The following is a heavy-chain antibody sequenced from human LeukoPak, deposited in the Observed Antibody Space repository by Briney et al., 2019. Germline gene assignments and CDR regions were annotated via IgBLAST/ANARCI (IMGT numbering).Heavy chain of an antibody. CDR3: AGRYCSGGSCYFDY. V-gene: IGHV3-11*06. CDR2: ISSSSSYT. Sequence: GGSLRLSCAASGFTFSDYYMSWIRQVPGKGLEWVSYISSSSSYTNYADSVRGRFTISRDNAKNSLYLQMNSLRAEDTAVYYCAGRYCSGGSCYFDYWGQGTLVTVSS. D-gene: IGHD2-15*01. CDR1: GFTFSDYY. J-gene: IGHJ4*02.